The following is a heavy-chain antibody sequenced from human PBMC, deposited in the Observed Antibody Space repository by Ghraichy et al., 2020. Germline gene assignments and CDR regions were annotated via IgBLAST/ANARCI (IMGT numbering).Heavy chain of an antibody. D-gene: IGHD3-3*01. CDR3: ARQLLEWSSNYYLYYYMDV. CDR1: GYTFNHYG. Sequence: ASVKVSCKASGYTFNHYGISWVRQAPGQGLEWMGWISAYNGNTNYAQKFQGRVTMTTDTSSTTAYMELRGLKSDDTAVYFCARQLLEWSSNYYLYYYMDVWGKGTAVTVSS. J-gene: IGHJ6*03. V-gene: IGHV1-18*01. CDR2: ISAYNGNT.